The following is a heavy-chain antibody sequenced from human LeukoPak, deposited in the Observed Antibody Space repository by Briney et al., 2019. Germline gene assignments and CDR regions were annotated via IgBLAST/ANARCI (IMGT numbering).Heavy chain of an antibody. CDR3: ARADFWSGSPVNY. V-gene: IGHV3-30-3*01. CDR2: ISYDGSNK. D-gene: IGHD3-3*01. Sequence: GGSLRLSCAASGFTFSSYAMHWVRQAPGKGLEWVAVISYDGSNKYYADSVKGRFTISRDNSKNTLYLRMNSLRAEDTAVYYCARADFWSGSPVNYWGQGTLVTVSS. J-gene: IGHJ4*02. CDR1: GFTFSSYA.